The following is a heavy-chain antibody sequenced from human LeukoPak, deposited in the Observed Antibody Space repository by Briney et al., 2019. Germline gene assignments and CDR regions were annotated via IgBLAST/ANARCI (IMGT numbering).Heavy chain of an antibody. CDR2: IKQDGSEK. J-gene: IGHJ5*02. V-gene: IGHV3-7*01. CDR3: ARDDCSSISCYHNWFDP. CDR1: GFTFSSYW. D-gene: IGHD2-2*01. Sequence: PGGSLRLSCAASGFTFSSYWMSWVRQAPGKGLEWEASIKQDGSEKYYVVSVKGRFTISRDNAKNSLYLQMNSLRAEDTAVYYCARDDCSSISCYHNWFDPWGQGTLVTVSS.